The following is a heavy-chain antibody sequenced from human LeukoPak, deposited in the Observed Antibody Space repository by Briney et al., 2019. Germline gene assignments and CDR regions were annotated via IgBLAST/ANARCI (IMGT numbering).Heavy chain of an antibody. J-gene: IGHJ6*03. V-gene: IGHV1-2*02. Sequence: GASVKVSCKASGYTFTGYYMHWVRQAPGQGLEWMGWINPNSGGTNYAQKFQGRVTMTRDTSISTAYMELSRLRSDDTAVYYCARGPPWSYYYYMDVWGKGTTVTVSS. CDR1: GYTFTGYY. CDR2: INPNSGGT. CDR3: ARGPPWSYYYYMDV. D-gene: IGHD3-3*01.